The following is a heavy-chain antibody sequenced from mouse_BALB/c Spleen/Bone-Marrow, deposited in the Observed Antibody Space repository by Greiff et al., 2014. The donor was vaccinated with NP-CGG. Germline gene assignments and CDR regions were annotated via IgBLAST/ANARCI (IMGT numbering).Heavy chain of an antibody. CDR3: ARGVYYDYDVWFAN. CDR1: GYTFTDYN. CDR2: IYPYNGNT. V-gene: IGHV1S29*02. J-gene: IGHJ3*01. Sequence: VQLQQSGPELVKPGASVKISCKASGYTFTDYNMHWVKQNHGKSLEWIGYIYPYNGNTGYNQKFKSKATLTVDDSSSTAYTELRSLTSEDSAVYYCARGVYYDYDVWFANWGQGTLVTVSA. D-gene: IGHD2-4*01.